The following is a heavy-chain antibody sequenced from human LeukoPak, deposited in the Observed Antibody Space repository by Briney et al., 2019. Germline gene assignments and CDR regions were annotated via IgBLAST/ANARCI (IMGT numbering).Heavy chain of an antibody. V-gene: IGHV3-23*01. CDR1: GFTFSSYA. D-gene: IGHD3-3*01. J-gene: IGHJ4*02. CDR2: SGSGGST. Sequence: GGSLSLSCAASGFTFSSYAMSWVRQAPGKGLEWVSGSGSGGSTYYADSVKGRFTISRDNSKNTLYLQMNSLRAEDMAVYYCAKDFWSGYYPNCWGQGTLVTVSS. CDR3: AKDFWSGYYPNC.